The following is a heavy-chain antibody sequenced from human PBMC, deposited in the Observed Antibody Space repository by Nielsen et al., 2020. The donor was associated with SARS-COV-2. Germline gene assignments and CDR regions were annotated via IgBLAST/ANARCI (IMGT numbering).Heavy chain of an antibody. Sequence: GGSLRLSCAASGFTFDDYAMHWVRQAPGKGLEWVAVIWYDGSNKYYADSVKGRFTISRDNSKNTLYLQMNSLRAEDTAVYYCAREDTVTFDYWGQGTLVTVSS. CDR1: GFTFDDYA. CDR3: AREDTVTFDY. CDR2: IWYDGSNK. J-gene: IGHJ4*02. V-gene: IGHV3-33*08. D-gene: IGHD4-17*01.